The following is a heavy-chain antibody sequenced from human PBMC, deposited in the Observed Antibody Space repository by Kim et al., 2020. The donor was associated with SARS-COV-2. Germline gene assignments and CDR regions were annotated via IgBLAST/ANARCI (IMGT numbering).Heavy chain of an antibody. CDR1: GGSFSGYY. D-gene: IGHD5-12*01. J-gene: IGHJ4*02. CDR3: ARGATNSGYGFDY. Sequence: SETLSLTCAVYGGSFSGYYWSWIRQPPGKGLEWIGEINHSGSTNYNPSLKSRVTISVDTSKNQFSLKLSSVTAADTAVYYCARGATNSGYGFDYWGQGTLVTVSS. V-gene: IGHV4-34*01. CDR2: INHSGST.